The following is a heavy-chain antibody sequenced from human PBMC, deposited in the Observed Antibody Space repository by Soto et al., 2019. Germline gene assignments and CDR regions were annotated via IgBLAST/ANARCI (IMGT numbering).Heavy chain of an antibody. D-gene: IGHD3-3*01. J-gene: IGHJ4*01. CDR1: GCSFSSYA. Sequence: GGSLRLCCAASGCSFSSYAMSWVRLAPGKGLEWVSAISGSGGSTYYADSVKGRFTISRDNSKNTRYLQMNSLRAEDTAVYYCAKDQKDVDFWSGYQPNLDYWGHGT. V-gene: IGHV3-23*01. CDR3: AKDQKDVDFWSGYQPNLDY. CDR2: ISGSGGST.